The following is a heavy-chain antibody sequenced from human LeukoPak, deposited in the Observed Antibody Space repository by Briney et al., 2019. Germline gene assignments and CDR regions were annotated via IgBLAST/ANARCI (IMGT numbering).Heavy chain of an antibody. V-gene: IGHV1-18*01. CDR3: ARGGGGGTYYYFGMDV. J-gene: IGHJ6*02. D-gene: IGHD2-21*01. CDR2: ISTYNGNT. CDR1: GYTFTIYG. Sequence: ASVTVSFKASGYTFTIYGISWVRQAPGQGLEWMGWISTYNGNTNYAQNLQGRVTMTSDTSTSTAYMELRSLRSDDTAVYYCARGGGGGTYYYFGMDVWGQGTTVTVSS.